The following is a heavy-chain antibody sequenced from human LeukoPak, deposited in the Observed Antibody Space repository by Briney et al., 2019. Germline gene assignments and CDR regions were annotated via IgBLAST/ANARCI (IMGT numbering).Heavy chain of an antibody. V-gene: IGHV5-10-1*01. D-gene: IGHD6-13*01. CDR3: AIGLFSSSWCFDY. J-gene: IGHJ4*02. Sequence: GESLKISCKGSGYSFTSYWISWVRQMPGKGLEWMGRIDPSDSYTNYSPSFQGHVTISADKSISTAHLQWSSLKASDTAIYYCAIGLFSSSWCFDYWGQGNLVPVSS. CDR1: GYSFTSYW. CDR2: IDPSDSYT.